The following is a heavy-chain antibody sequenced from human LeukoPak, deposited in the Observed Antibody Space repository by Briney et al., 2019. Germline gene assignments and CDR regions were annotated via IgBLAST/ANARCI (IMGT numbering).Heavy chain of an antibody. D-gene: IGHD2-8*01. CDR1: GGSISSSSYY. CDR2: IYYSGST. V-gene: IGHV4-39*01. J-gene: IGHJ4*02. Sequence: PPETLSLTCTVSGGSISSSSYYWGWIRQPPGKGLEWIGSIYYSGSTYYNPSLKSRVTISVDTSKNQFSLKLSSVTAADTAVYYCTRQRYCTDGVCYIGSFDYWGQGTLVTVSS. CDR3: TRQRYCTDGVCYIGSFDY.